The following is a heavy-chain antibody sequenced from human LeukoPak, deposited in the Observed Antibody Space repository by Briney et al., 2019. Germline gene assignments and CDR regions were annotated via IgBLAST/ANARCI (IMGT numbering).Heavy chain of an antibody. CDR2: ISAYSGHT. Sequence: GASVKVSCRASSYTFTIYGITWVRQAPGQGLEWMGWISAYSGHTNYAQKLQGRVTMTTDTSTTTAYMELRSLRSDDTAVYYCARRISSSSGPYGMDVWGQGTSVTVSS. D-gene: IGHD6-6*01. CDR1: SYTFTIYG. J-gene: IGHJ6*02. V-gene: IGHV1-18*01. CDR3: ARRISSSSGPYGMDV.